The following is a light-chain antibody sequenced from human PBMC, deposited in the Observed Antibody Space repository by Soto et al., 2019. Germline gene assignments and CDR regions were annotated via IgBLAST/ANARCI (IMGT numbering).Light chain of an antibody. CDR3: ASFTTMSAYV. V-gene: IGLV2-14*03. CDR2: DIN. CDR1: NSDVGAYIY. Sequence: QSVLTQPASVSGSPGQSITISCTGTNSDVGAYIYVSWYQQHPGKAPKLMVYDINNRPSGVSNRFSGSKSANTASLTISVLHADDEADYYCASFTTMSAYVFGTGTKVTVL. J-gene: IGLJ1*01.